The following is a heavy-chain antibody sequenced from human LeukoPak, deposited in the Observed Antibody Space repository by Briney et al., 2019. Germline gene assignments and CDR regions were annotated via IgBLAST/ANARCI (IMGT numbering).Heavy chain of an antibody. J-gene: IGHJ4*02. Sequence: ASLRVSCTASGYTFTSYGISWVRQAPGQGLEWMAWISAYNGNTNYAQKLKGRVTMTTDTSTSTDYMELRSLRSDDTAVYYCAREITMVRGVPLYYFDYWGQGTLVTVSS. CDR1: GYTFTSYG. CDR2: ISAYNGNT. CDR3: AREITMVRGVPLYYFDY. V-gene: IGHV1-18*04. D-gene: IGHD3-10*01.